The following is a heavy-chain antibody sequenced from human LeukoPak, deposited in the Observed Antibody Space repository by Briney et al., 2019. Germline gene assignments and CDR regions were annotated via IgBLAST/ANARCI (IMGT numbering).Heavy chain of an antibody. J-gene: IGHJ4*02. D-gene: IGHD3-3*01. CDR3: ARDHTIFGVARYYFDY. V-gene: IGHV3-33*01. Sequence: PGRSLRLSCAASGFTFSSYGMHWVRQGPGKGLEWVAVIWYDGSNKYYADSVKGRFTISRDNSKNTLYLQMNSLRAEDTAVYYCARDHTIFGVARYYFDYWGQGTLVTVSS. CDR2: IWYDGSNK. CDR1: GFTFSSYG.